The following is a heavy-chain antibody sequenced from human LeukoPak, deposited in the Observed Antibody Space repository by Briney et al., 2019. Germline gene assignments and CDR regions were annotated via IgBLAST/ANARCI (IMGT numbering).Heavy chain of an antibody. D-gene: IGHD4-23*01. V-gene: IGHV4-59*01. Sequence: PSETLSLTCTASGGSISSYYWSWIRQPPGKGLEWIGYIYYSGSTNYNPSLKGRVTISVDTSKNQFSLKLSSVTAADTAVYYCASAIHDYGGNYWFDPWGQGTLVTVSS. CDR2: IYYSGST. J-gene: IGHJ5*02. CDR1: GGSISSYY. CDR3: ASAIHDYGGNYWFDP.